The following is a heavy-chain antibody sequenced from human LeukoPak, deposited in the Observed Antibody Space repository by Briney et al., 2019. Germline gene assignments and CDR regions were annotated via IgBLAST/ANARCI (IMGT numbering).Heavy chain of an antibody. CDR3: ARDHVGVGVVPAASGMDV. CDR1: GFTFSTYS. V-gene: IGHV3-21*01. D-gene: IGHD2-2*01. Sequence: PGGSLRLSCAASGFTFSTYSMNWIRQAPGKGLEWVSSISSSSNSIYYPDSVKGRFTISRDNAKDSLYLQMNSLRAEDTAVYYCARDHVGVGVVPAASGMDVWGRGTTVTVSS. CDR2: ISSSSNSI. J-gene: IGHJ6*04.